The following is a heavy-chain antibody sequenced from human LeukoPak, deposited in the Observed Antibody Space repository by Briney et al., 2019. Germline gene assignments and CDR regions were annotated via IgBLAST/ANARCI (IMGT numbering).Heavy chain of an antibody. V-gene: IGHV4-34*01. CDR2: INHSGST. J-gene: IGHJ4*02. Sequence: SETLSLTCAVYGGSFSGYYWSWIRQPPGKGLEWIGEINHSGSTNYNPSLKSRVTISVDTSKNQFSLKLSSVTAADTAVYYCARESIVVVPAAWFGPYYFDYWGQGTLVTVSS. D-gene: IGHD2-2*01. CDR1: GGSFSGYY. CDR3: ARESIVVVPAAWFGPYYFDY.